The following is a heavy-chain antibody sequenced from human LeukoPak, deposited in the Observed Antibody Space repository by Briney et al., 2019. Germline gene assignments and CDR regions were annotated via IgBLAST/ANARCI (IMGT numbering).Heavy chain of an antibody. V-gene: IGHV1-24*01. D-gene: IGHD5-18*01. Sequence: ASVTVSFTVSGYTLTELGMHWVRQGPGKGQEWVGGFDPEDGETIYAQKFQGRVTMTEDTSTDTAYMELSSLRSEDTAVYYCATLSLDTAMNFDYWGQGTLVTVSS. CDR3: ATLSLDTAMNFDY. CDR1: GYTLTELG. J-gene: IGHJ4*02. CDR2: FDPEDGET.